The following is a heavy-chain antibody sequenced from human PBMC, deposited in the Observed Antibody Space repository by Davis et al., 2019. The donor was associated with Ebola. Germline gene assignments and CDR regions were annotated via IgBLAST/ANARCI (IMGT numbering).Heavy chain of an antibody. D-gene: IGHD1/OR15-1a*01. Sequence: SETLSLTCAVYGGSFSGYFWTWIRQSPGKGLEWIGEINHSGSTNYNPSLKSRVTISVDTSKNQFSLKLSSVTAADTAVYYCARFRRTFYYYYGMDVWGQGTTVTVSS. V-gene: IGHV4-34*01. J-gene: IGHJ6*02. CDR3: ARFRRTFYYYYGMDV. CDR1: GGSFSGYF. CDR2: INHSGST.